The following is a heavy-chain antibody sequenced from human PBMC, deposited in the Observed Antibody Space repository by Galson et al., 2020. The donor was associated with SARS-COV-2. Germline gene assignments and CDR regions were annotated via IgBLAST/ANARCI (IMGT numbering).Heavy chain of an antibody. Sequence: GGSLRLSCAASGFTFDDYAMHWVRQAPGQGLEWVSTITWNSGSIDYADSVKGRFTISRDNAKNSLYLQMDSLRTEDTAFYYCAKGPNSYSTAWYGIDYWGQGTLLTVSS. CDR3: AKGPNSYSTAWYGIDY. J-gene: IGHJ4*02. D-gene: IGHD6-19*01. V-gene: IGHV3-9*01. CDR2: ITWNSGSI. CDR1: GFTFDDYA.